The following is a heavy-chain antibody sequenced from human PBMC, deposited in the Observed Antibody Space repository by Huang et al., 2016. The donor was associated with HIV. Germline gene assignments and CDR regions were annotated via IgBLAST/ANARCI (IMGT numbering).Heavy chain of an antibody. D-gene: IGHD2-8*02. J-gene: IGHJ4*02. V-gene: IGHV3-53*01. CDR1: GFTVSTNY. CDR3: AKEGDTGAALGY. Sequence: EVQLVESGGGLIQPGGSLRLSCAAPGFTVSTNYMTWGRQAPGKGREWVSVIYRGGTTYYADSVKGRFTISRDDSENTLYLHMTSLRAGDTAVYYCAKEGDTGAALGYWGQGTLVTVS. CDR2: IYRGGTT.